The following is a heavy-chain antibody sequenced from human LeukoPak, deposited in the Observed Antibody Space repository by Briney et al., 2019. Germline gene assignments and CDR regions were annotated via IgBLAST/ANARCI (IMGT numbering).Heavy chain of an antibody. D-gene: IGHD5-12*01. CDR2: IYYSGST. CDR3: ARLHQDIVATIFFKAPPGYFDY. Sequence: SETLSLACTVSGGSISSYYWSWIRQPPGKGLEWIGYIYYSGSTNYNPSLKSRVTISVDTSKNQFSLKLSSVTAADTAVYYCARLHQDIVATIFFKAPPGYFDYWGQGTLVTVSS. CDR1: GGSISSYY. V-gene: IGHV4-59*08. J-gene: IGHJ4*02.